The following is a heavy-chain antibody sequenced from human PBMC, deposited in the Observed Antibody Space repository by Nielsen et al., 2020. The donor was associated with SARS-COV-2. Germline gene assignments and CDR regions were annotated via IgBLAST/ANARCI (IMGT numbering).Heavy chain of an antibody. Sequence: SETLSLTCTVSGGSISSSSYYWGWIRQPPGKGLEWIGSIYYSGSTYYNPSLKSRVTISVDTSKNQFSLKLSSVTAADTAVYYCARRYRSSWYSSPPLLWGQGTMVTVSS. CDR3: ARRYRSSWYSSPPLL. CDR2: IYYSGST. V-gene: IGHV4-39*01. D-gene: IGHD6-13*01. J-gene: IGHJ3*01. CDR1: GGSISSSSYY.